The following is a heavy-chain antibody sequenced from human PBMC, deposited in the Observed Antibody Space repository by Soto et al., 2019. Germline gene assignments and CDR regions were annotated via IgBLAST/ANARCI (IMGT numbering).Heavy chain of an antibody. CDR1: GGSVSSGSYY. V-gene: IGHV4-61*01. Sequence: ASETLSLTCTVSGGSVSSGSYYWSWIRQPPGKGLEWIGYIYYSGSTNYNPSLKSRVTISVDTSKNQFSLKLSSVTAADTAVYYCARDTYYYGSRNFGLPGMDVWGQGTTVTVSS. D-gene: IGHD3-10*01. J-gene: IGHJ6*02. CDR2: IYYSGST. CDR3: ARDTYYYGSRNFGLPGMDV.